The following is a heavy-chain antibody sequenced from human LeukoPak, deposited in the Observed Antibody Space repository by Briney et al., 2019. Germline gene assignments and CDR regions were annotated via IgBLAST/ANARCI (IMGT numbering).Heavy chain of an antibody. CDR1: GGSISSYY. CDR3: ARLGFGKAVAKRPNNWFDP. D-gene: IGHD6-19*01. Sequence: PSETLSLTCTVSGGSISSYYWSWIRQPPGKGLEWIGSIYYSGSTYYNPSLKSRVTISVDTSKNQFSLKLSSVTAADTAVYYCARLGFGKAVAKRPNNWFDPWGQGTLVTVSS. J-gene: IGHJ5*02. CDR2: IYYSGST. V-gene: IGHV4-39*01.